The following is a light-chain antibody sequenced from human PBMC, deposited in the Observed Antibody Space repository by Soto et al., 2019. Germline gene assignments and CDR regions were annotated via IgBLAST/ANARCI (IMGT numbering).Light chain of an antibody. J-gene: IGKJ1*01. V-gene: IGKV2-30*01. CDR3: MQGTHWPLT. CDR2: KAC. Sequence: DVVMTQSPLSLPVTLGQPASISCRSSRSLVYSDGNAYLNWFQQRPGQSPRRLIYKACNRDSGVPDRFSGSGSGTDFKLQLSRVEAEDVGVCYCMQGTHWPLTFGRGPRVEIK. CDR1: RSLVYSDGNAY.